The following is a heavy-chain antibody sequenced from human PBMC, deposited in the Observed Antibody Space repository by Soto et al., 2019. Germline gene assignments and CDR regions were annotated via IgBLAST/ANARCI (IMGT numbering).Heavy chain of an antibody. Sequence: SETLSLTCTVSGDSVSSGDYYWTWIRQPPGKGLEWVGHIYFSGRTNYIPSLESRVTISLDTSKNQFSLKLTSVTAADTAVYYCARVPIDTYMIYWSDPWGQGTLV. D-gene: IGHD3-16*01. CDR2: IYFSGRT. CDR3: ARVPIDTYMIYWSDP. J-gene: IGHJ5*02. CDR1: GDSVSSGDYY. V-gene: IGHV4-61*08.